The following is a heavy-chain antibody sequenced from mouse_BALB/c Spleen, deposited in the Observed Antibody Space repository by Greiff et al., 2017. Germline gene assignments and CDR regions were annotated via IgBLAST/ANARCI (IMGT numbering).Heavy chain of an antibody. Sequence: VQLQQSGPQLVRPGASVKISCKASGYSFTSYWMHWVKQRPGQGLEWIGMIDPSDSETRLNQKFKDKATLTVDKSSSTAYMQLSSPTSEDSAVYYCAKGTDYRYAMDYWGQGTSVTVSS. CDR1: GYSFTSYW. CDR3: AKGTDYRYAMDY. J-gene: IGHJ4*01. D-gene: IGHD2-4*01. CDR2: IDPSDSET. V-gene: IGHV1S126*01.